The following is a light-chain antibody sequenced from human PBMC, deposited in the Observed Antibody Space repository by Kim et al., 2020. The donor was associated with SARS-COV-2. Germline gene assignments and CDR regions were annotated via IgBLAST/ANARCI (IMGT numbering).Light chain of an antibody. Sequence: DIQMTQSPSSLSASVGDRVTITCRASQSISTYLNWYQQKPGKAPKLLIYAASTLQSGVPSRFSGSGSGTDFTLTISSLQSEDFATYFCQQSYGAPGTFGQVTRLEIK. V-gene: IGKV1-39*01. CDR1: QSISTY. J-gene: IGKJ5*01. CDR2: AAS. CDR3: QQSYGAPGT.